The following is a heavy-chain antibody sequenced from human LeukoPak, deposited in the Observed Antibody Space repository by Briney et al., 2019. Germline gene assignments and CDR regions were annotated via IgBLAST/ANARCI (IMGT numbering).Heavy chain of an antibody. CDR1: GGTFSSYA. CDR2: IIPILGIA. D-gene: IGHD3-3*01. CDR3: ARSHGGITIRNWFDP. Sequence: SVKVSCKASGGTFSSYAISWVRQAPGQGLEWMGRIIPILGIANYAQKFQGRVTMTRDTSISTAYMELSRLRSDDTAVYYCARSHGGITIRNWFDPWGQGTLVTVSS. J-gene: IGHJ5*02. V-gene: IGHV1-69*04.